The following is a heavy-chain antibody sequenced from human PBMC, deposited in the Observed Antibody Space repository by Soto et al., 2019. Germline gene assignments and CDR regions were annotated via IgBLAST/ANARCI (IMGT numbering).Heavy chain of an antibody. CDR3: ARGEGYCSSTSCAGGLDY. CDR2: IWYDGSNK. D-gene: IGHD2-2*01. J-gene: IGHJ4*02. V-gene: IGHV3-33*01. Sequence: PGGSLRLSCAASGFTFSSYGMHWVRQAPGKGLEWVAVIWYDGSNKYYADSVKGRFTISRDNSKNALYLQMNSLRAEDTAVYYCARGEGYCSSTSCAGGLDYWGQGTLVTVSS. CDR1: GFTFSSYG.